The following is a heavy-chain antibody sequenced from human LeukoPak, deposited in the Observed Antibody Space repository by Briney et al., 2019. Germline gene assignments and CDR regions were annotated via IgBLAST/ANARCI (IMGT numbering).Heavy chain of an antibody. CDR2: IYSGGST. CDR1: GFTVSSNY. CDR3: ARGNYGSGSFSTDY. J-gene: IGHJ4*02. V-gene: IGHV3-53*01. Sequence: GGSLRLSCAASGFTVSSNYMSWVRQAPGKGLEWVSVIYSGGSTYCADSVKGRFTISRDNSKNTLYLQMNSLRAEDTAVYYCARGNYGSGSFSTDYWGQGTLVTVSS. D-gene: IGHD3-10*01.